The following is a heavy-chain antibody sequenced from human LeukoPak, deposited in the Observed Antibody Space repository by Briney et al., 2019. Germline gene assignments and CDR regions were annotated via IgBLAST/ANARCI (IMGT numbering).Heavy chain of an antibody. CDR1: GYTFTGYY. CDR3: ARGGRGVPAAIWFDP. J-gene: IGHJ5*02. D-gene: IGHD2-2*01. V-gene: IGHV1-2*02. Sequence: GASVKVSCKASGYTFTGYYMHWVRQAPGQGLESMGWINPNSGGTNYAQKFQGRVTMTRDTSISTAYMELSRLRSDDTAVYYCARGGRGVPAAIWFDPWGQGTLVTVSS. CDR2: INPNSGGT.